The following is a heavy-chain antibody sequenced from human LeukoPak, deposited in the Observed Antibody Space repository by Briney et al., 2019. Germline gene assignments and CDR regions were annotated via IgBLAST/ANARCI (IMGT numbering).Heavy chain of an antibody. CDR3: ARSGYSYDSAVYWNFDL. CDR2: IFSGGAT. Sequence: GGSLRLSCAASGFTVSGNYMSWVRQAPGKGLEWVSVIFSGGATYYADSVKGRFTISRDNSKDTLYLQLNSLRAEDTAVYYCARSGYSYDSAVYWNFDLWGRGTLVTVSS. V-gene: IGHV3-53*01. D-gene: IGHD5-18*01. CDR1: GFTVSGNY. J-gene: IGHJ2*01.